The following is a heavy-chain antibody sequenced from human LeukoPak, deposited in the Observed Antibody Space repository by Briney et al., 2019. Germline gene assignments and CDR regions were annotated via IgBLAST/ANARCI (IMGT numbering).Heavy chain of an antibody. CDR1: GYTFTSLD. CDR3: ARGITQGFDH. V-gene: IGHV1-8*01. D-gene: IGHD1-20*01. Sequence: RASVKVSCKASGYTFTSLDINWVRLAPGQGLEWMGWMNPNWGYTGYAQKFQARVTMTRDTSIDTAYMELSSLRSDDTAVYYCARGITQGFDHWRQGTLVTVSS. J-gene: IGHJ4*02. CDR2: MNPNWGYT.